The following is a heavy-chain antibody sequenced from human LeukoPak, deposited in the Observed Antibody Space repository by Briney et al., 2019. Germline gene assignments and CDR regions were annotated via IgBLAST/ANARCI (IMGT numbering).Heavy chain of an antibody. Sequence: PSETLSLTCTVSGGSISSSSYYWGWIRQPPGKGLDWIGSIYYSGSTYYNPSLKSRVTISVDTSKNQFSLKLSSVTAADTAVYYCARDRSYYMDVWGKGTTVTISS. CDR3: ARDRSYYMDV. CDR1: GGSISSSSYY. J-gene: IGHJ6*03. CDR2: IYYSGST. V-gene: IGHV4-39*07.